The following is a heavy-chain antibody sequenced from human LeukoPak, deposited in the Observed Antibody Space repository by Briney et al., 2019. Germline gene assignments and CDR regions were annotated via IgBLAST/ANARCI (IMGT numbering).Heavy chain of an antibody. CDR3: ARHGSSWYDY. CDR1: GGSISSYY. D-gene: IGHD6-13*01. J-gene: IGHJ4*02. CDR2: ISATGST. V-gene: IGHV4-4*07. Sequence: SETLSLTCTVSGGSISSYYWSWIRQPAGKGLEWIGRISATGSTHYNPSLKSRVTMSVDTSKNQFSLKLSSVTAADTAVYYCARHGSSWYDYWGQGTLVTVSS.